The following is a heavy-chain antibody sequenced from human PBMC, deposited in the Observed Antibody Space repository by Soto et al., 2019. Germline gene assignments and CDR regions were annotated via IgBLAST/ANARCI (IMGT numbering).Heavy chain of an antibody. CDR2: ISSSSSYI. CDR1: GFTFSSYS. Sequence: PGVSLRLSCASSGFTFSSYSMNWVRQAPGKGLEWVSSISSSSSYIYYADSVKGRFTISRDNAKNSLYLQMNSLRAEDTAVYYCARVDCSSTSCYVTWFDPWGQGTLVTVSS. CDR3: ARVDCSSTSCYVTWFDP. J-gene: IGHJ5*02. D-gene: IGHD2-2*01. V-gene: IGHV3-21*01.